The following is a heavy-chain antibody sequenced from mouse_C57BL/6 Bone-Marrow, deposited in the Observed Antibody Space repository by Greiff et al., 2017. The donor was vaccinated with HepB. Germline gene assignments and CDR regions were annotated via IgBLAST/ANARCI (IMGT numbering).Heavy chain of an antibody. CDR1: GFTFSDYG. J-gene: IGHJ2*01. CDR3: ARGNYSNRYYFDY. V-gene: IGHV5-17*01. CDR2: ISSGSSTI. D-gene: IGHD2-5*01. Sequence: DVMLVESGGGLVKPGGSLKLSCAASGFTFSDYGMHWVRQAPEKGLEWVAYISSGSSTIYYADTVKGRFTISRDNAKNTLFLQMTSLRSEDTAMYYCARGNYSNRYYFDYWGQGTTLTVSS.